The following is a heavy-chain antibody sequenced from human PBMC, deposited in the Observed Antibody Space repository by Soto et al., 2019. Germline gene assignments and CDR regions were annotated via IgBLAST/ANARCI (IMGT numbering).Heavy chain of an antibody. CDR3: ARVRLYYDFWSGYWRDYYCYYMDV. CDR1: GFTFSSYW. Sequence: PGGSLRLSCAASGFTFSSYWMHWVRQAPGKGLVWVSRINSDGSSTSYADSVKGRFTISRDNAKNTLYLQMNSLRAEDTAVYYCARVRLYYDFWSGYWRDYYCYYMDVWGKGTTVTVSS. J-gene: IGHJ6*03. V-gene: IGHV3-74*01. CDR2: INSDGSST. D-gene: IGHD3-3*01.